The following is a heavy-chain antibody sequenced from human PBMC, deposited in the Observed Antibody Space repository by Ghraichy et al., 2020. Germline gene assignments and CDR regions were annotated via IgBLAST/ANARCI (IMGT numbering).Heavy chain of an antibody. V-gene: IGHV4-39*01. D-gene: IGHD3-22*01. CDR2: MFYGGSS. Sequence: SETLSLTCTVSGGSISSRNYYWGWIRQPPGKGLEWIGSMFYGGSSYYNPSLKSRVTISVDTSKNQFSLNLKSVTAADTAVFFCAMGYYNTGWFDPWGQGTLVTVSA. CDR1: GGSISSRNYY. J-gene: IGHJ5*02. CDR3: AMGYYNTGWFDP.